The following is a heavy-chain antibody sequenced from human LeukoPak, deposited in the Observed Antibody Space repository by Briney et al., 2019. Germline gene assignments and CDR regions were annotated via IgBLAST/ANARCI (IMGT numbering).Heavy chain of an antibody. CDR3: ARGVYCSITSCYTLNYFNY. CDR1: GFTVSSNY. Sequence: GGSLRLSCAASGFTVSSNYMSWVRQAPGKGLEWVSVIYSGGSTYYADSVKGRFTISRDNAKNSLSLQMNSLRVEDTAMYYCARGVYCSITSCYTLNYFNYWGQGTLVTVSS. CDR2: IYSGGST. V-gene: IGHV3-53*01. D-gene: IGHD2-2*01. J-gene: IGHJ4*02.